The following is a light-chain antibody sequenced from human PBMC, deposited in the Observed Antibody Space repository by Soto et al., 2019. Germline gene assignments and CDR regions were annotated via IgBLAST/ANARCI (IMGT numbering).Light chain of an antibody. V-gene: IGLV2-14*01. CDR1: SSDVGGYNY. CDR3: SSYKSSSTRV. CDR2: DVS. Sequence: HSVLTPPASVSGSPGQSITISCTGTSSDVGGYNYVSWYQQHPGKAPKLMIYDVSNRPSGVSNRFSASKSGNTASLTISGLQAEDEADYYCSSYKSSSTRVFGTGTKVTV. J-gene: IGLJ1*01.